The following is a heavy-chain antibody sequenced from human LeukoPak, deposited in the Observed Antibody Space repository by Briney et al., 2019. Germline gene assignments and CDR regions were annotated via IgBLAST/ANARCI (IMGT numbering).Heavy chain of an antibody. Sequence: SETLSLTCTVSGGSISSCYYWGWIRRPPGKGLEWIGSIYHSGSTYYNPSLKSRVTISVDTSKNQFSLKLSSVTAADTAVYYCARGSNDFDYWGQGTLVTVSS. J-gene: IGHJ4*02. CDR1: GGSISSCYY. CDR3: ARGSNDFDY. CDR2: IYHSGST. V-gene: IGHV4-38-2*02.